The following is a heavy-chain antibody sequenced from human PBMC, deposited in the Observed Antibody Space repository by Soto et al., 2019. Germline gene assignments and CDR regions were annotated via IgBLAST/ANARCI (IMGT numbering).Heavy chain of an antibody. D-gene: IGHD3-3*02. V-gene: IGHV4-30-4*01. J-gene: IGHJ4*02. CDR3: ARVRTSISRPVDY. CDR1: GGSISSADYY. CDR2: IYYSGST. Sequence: TSETLSLTCTVSGGSISSADYYWSWIRQPPGKGLEWIGYIYYSGSTYYNPSLKSRLTISVDTSKNQFSLKLTSVTAADTAVFYCARVRTSISRPVDYWGQGTLVTV.